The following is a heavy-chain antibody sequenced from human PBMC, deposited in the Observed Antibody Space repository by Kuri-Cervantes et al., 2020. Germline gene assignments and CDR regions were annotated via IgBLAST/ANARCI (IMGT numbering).Heavy chain of an antibody. Sequence: GGSLRLSCAASEFTFDDYSMHWVRQGPGMGLDCVSLISWDGGSTYYADSVKGRFTISRDNSKNSLYLQMNSLRVEDTALYYCRGSGNYDYWGQGTLVTVSS. CDR2: ISWDGGST. CDR1: EFTFDDYS. CDR3: RGSGNYDY. V-gene: IGHV3-43D*03. D-gene: IGHD3-10*01. J-gene: IGHJ4*02.